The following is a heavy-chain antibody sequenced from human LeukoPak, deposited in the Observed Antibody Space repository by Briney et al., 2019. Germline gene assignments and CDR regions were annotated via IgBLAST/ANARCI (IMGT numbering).Heavy chain of an antibody. D-gene: IGHD5-24*01. J-gene: IGHJ4*02. CDR2: IAGSDAGT. CDR1: GFTFSTYA. Sequence: PGGSLRLSCAASGFTFSTYAMSWVRQTPGKGLEWVSSIAGSDAGTYYADSVKGRFAISRDNSKNTLFLQMNGLRAEDTAVYYCAREHGMSTMSYWGQGTLVTVSS. CDR3: AREHGMSTMSY. V-gene: IGHV3-23*01.